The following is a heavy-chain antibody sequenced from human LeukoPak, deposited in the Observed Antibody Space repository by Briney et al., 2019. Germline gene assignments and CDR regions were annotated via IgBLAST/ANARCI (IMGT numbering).Heavy chain of an antibody. Sequence: SGTLSLTCTVSGGSISSSSYYWGWIRQPRGKGLEWIGSNYYSGSTYYNPSLKSRVTISVDTSKNQFSLKLSSVTAADTAVYYCASLRGIGYSYGYNDYWGQGTLVTVSS. CDR1: GGSISSSSYY. D-gene: IGHD5-18*01. V-gene: IGHV4-39*07. J-gene: IGHJ4*02. CDR2: NYYSGST. CDR3: ASLRGIGYSYGYNDY.